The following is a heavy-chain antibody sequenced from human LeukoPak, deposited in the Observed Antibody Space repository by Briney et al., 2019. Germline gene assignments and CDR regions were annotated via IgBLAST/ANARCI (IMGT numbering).Heavy chain of an antibody. V-gene: IGHV3-13*04. J-gene: IGHJ4*02. D-gene: IGHD4-23*01. Sequence: QTGGSLTLSCAASGFTFSSYGFHWVRQATGKGREWVSGIGAGGDTYYPGSVKGRFTIFRENAKKSLYLQMNSLRAGDTVVYYLVRERMDGTGGKALQFFDYWGQGTLVTVSS. CDR3: VRERMDGTGGKALQFFDY. CDR2: IGAGGDT. CDR1: GFTFSSYG.